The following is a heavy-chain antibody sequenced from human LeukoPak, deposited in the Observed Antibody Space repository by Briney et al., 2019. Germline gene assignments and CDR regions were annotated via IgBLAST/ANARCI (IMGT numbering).Heavy chain of an antibody. J-gene: IGHJ4*02. Sequence: PSETLSLTCTVSGGSISSSSYYWGWIRQPPGKGLEWIGSIYYSGSTYYNPSLKSRVTISVDTSKNQFSLKLSSVTAADTAVYYCARHLTAMVRYWSQGTLVTVSS. D-gene: IGHD5-18*01. CDR2: IYYSGST. CDR1: GGSISSSSYY. V-gene: IGHV4-39*01. CDR3: ARHLTAMVRY.